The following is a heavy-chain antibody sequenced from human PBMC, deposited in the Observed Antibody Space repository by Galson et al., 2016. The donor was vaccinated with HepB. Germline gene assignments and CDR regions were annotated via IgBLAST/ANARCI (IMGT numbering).Heavy chain of an antibody. J-gene: IGHJ4*02. D-gene: IGHD2-8*02. V-gene: IGHV1-24*01. Sequence: SVKVSCKVSGFSLTELSMHWVRQAPGKGLEWVGGFDPKDGAPIYAQRFRGRVIMTGDTSTDTASMELSGLVPDDTAIYYCASADRRELLVSYYFDYWGRGTLVTVSS. CDR3: ASADRRELLVSYYFDY. CDR2: FDPKDGAP. CDR1: GFSLTELS.